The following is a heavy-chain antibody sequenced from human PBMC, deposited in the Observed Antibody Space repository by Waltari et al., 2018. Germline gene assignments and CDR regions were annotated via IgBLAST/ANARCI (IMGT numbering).Heavy chain of an antibody. D-gene: IGHD1-26*01. J-gene: IGHJ4*02. CDR3: ARDRGIGLYFDS. CDR2: IQRSGRN. CDR1: GDSMNSNSW. Sequence: QLQLQESGPGVVRPSGTLSLTCTVSGDSMNSNSWWSWVRQSTENGLECIGQIQRSGRNNYNPSLESRVTISLDMTNRQFSLRLTSTTAADTAVYYCARDRGIGLYFDSWGQGT. V-gene: IGHV4-4*02.